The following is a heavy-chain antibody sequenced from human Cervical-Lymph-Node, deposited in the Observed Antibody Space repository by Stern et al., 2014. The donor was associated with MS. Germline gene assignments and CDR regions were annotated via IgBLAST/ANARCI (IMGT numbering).Heavy chain of an antibody. CDR3: AREEVRAVAGGGMDV. CDR1: GGTFSTYT. CDR2: ITPIFDKA. Sequence: QVQLVQSGAGVKKPGSSVKVSCTASGGTFSTYTITWVRQAPGKGLEWMGGITPIFDKANYAQRFRGRVTITADESTSTAYMELSSLRSDDTAVYYCAREEVRAVAGGGMDVWGQGTTVTVSS. D-gene: IGHD6-19*01. V-gene: IGHV1-69*01. J-gene: IGHJ6*01.